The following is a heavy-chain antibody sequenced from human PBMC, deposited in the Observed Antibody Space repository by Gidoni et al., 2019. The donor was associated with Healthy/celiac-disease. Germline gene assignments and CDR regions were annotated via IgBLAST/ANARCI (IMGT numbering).Heavy chain of an antibody. Sequence: EVQLVESGGGLVKPGGSLRLSCAASGFTFSSYSMNWVRQAPGKGLEWVSSISSSSSYIYYADSVKGRFTISRDNAKNSLYLQMNSLRAEDTAVYYCARDYYDSSGYYYAGVFDYWGQGTLVTVSS. V-gene: IGHV3-21*01. J-gene: IGHJ4*02. CDR2: ISSSSSYI. CDR3: ARDYYDSSGYYYAGVFDY. D-gene: IGHD3-22*01. CDR1: GFTFSSYS.